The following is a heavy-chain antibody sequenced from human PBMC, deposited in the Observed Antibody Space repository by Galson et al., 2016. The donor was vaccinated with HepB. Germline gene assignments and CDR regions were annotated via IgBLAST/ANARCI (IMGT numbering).Heavy chain of an antibody. V-gene: IGHV4-31*03. CDR1: LDTISITGYF. Sequence: TLSLTCTVSLDTISITGYFWSWIRQLPGGGLEWIGYISHSGSVYLNPSLKSRSVISVDTSKNQFSLDVRSVTAADTAVYFWARYGSWTGFDYWGRGTLVTVSS. CDR3: ARYGSWTGFDY. J-gene: IGHJ4*02. D-gene: IGHD6-13*01. CDR2: ISHSGSV.